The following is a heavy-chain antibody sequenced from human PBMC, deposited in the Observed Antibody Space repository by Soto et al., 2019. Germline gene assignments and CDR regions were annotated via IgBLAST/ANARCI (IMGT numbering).Heavy chain of an antibody. CDR3: AKEGELSPSMDAFDI. CDR1: GFTFSSYG. Sequence: QVQLVESGGGVVQPGRSLRLSCAASGFTFSSYGMHWVRQAPGKGLEWVAVISYDGSYKYYADSVKGPFTISRDNSKNTLYPQMNSLRAEDTAVYYCAKEGELSPSMDAFDIWGQGTMVTVSS. J-gene: IGHJ3*02. D-gene: IGHD1-26*01. CDR2: ISYDGSYK. V-gene: IGHV3-30*18.